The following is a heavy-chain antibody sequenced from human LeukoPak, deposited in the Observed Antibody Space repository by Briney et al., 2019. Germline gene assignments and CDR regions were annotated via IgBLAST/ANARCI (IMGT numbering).Heavy chain of an antibody. D-gene: IGHD4-17*01. Sequence: SETLSLTCTVSGAPTTSHYWTWIRQSPEKGLEWIGYIYNYGSTKYEPSLKSRVTISEDTAKNQFSLNLKSVTAADSAVYYWARGVGYGDSRHYDHWGHGILVTVSS. J-gene: IGHJ4*01. V-gene: IGHV4-59*11. CDR1: GAPTTSHY. CDR2: IYNYGST. CDR3: ARGVGYGDSRHYDH.